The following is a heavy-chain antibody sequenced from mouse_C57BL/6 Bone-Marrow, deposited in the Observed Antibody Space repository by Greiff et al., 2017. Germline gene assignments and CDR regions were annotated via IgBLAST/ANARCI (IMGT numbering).Heavy chain of an antibody. J-gene: IGHJ2*01. D-gene: IGHD1-1*01. Sequence: EVKLVESEGGLVQPGSSMKLSCTASGFTFSDYYMAWVRQVPEKGLEWVANINYDGSSTYYLDSLKSRFIISRDNAKNILYLQMSSLKSEDTATYYCARDGGIRDYGSSFFDYWGQGTTLTVSS. CDR2: INYDGSST. V-gene: IGHV5-16*01. CDR1: GFTFSDYY. CDR3: ARDGGIRDYGSSFFDY.